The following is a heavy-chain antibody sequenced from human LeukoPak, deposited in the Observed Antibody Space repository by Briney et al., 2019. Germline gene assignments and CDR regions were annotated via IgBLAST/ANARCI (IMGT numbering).Heavy chain of an antibody. D-gene: IGHD3-22*01. CDR3: ARGGDYYDSSGYYWRAYYYYGMDV. V-gene: IGHV4-39*07. CDR1: GGSISSSSYY. J-gene: IGHJ6*02. CDR2: INHSGST. Sequence: TSETLSLTCTVSGGSISSSSYYWSWIRQPPGKGLEWIGEINHSGSTNYNPSIKSRVTISVDTSKNQFSLKLSSVTAADTAVYYCARGGDYYDSSGYYWRAYYYYGMDVWGQGTTVTVSS.